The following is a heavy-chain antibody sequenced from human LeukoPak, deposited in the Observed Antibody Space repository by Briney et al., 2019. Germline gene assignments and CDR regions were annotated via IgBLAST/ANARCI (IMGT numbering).Heavy chain of an antibody. CDR1: GYTLTELS. CDR2: FDPGDGET. Sequence: ASVKVSCKVSGYTLTELSMHWVRQAPGKGLEWMGGFDPGDGETIYAQKFQGRVTMTEDTSTDTAYMELSSLRSEDTAVYYCATVSDNWNDGGVYYFDYWGQGTLVTVSS. J-gene: IGHJ4*02. CDR3: ATVSDNWNDGGVYYFDY. V-gene: IGHV1-24*01. D-gene: IGHD1-1*01.